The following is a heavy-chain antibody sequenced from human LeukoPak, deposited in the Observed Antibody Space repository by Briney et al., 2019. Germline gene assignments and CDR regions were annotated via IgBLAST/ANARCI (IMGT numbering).Heavy chain of an antibody. D-gene: IGHD6-13*01. V-gene: IGHV4-59*01. J-gene: IGHJ4*02. Sequence: SETLSLTCTVSGGSISSYYWSWIRQPPGKRLQWIGYIYYSGSTNYNPSLKSRVTISVDTSKNQFSLNLSSVTAADTAVYYCAREGYLPYYFDYWGQGTLVTVSS. CDR3: AREGYLPYYFDY. CDR2: IYYSGST. CDR1: GGSISSYY.